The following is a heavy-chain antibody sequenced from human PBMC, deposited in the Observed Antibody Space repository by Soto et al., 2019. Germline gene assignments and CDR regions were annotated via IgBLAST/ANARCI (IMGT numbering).Heavy chain of an antibody. Sequence: GGSLRLSCAVSGITVSSYYMSWVRQAAGKGPEWVSRMTSDGRTVQYADSVKGRFTVSRDNAKNTLYLQMNSLRAEDTAVYYCARAEVDYWGPGTLVTVSS. CDR3: ARAEVDY. V-gene: IGHV3-74*01. J-gene: IGHJ4*02. CDR1: GITVSSYY. CDR2: MTSDGRTV.